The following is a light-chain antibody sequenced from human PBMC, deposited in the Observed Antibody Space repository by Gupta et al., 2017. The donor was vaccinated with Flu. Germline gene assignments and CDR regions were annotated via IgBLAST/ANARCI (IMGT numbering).Light chain of an antibody. J-gene: IGLJ3*02. CDR2: SHN. Sequence: QSVLTQPPSASGTPGQMVTISCSGSSSNIGSNTVNWYQQLPGTAPTLLIYSHNQRPSGVPDRFSGSKSGTSASLAISGLQSEDEADYYCASWDDSLNGWVFGGGTKLTVL. CDR3: ASWDDSLNGWV. V-gene: IGLV1-44*01. CDR1: SSNIGSNT.